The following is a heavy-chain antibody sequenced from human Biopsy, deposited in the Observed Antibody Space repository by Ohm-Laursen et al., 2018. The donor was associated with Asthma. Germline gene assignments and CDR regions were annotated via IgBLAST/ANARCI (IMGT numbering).Heavy chain of an antibody. CDR2: THHSGNT. CDR3: ARGSSSRLSQWELLVSGGKRAHSYYGMDV. D-gene: IGHD1-26*01. CDR1: GGSFSSNY. V-gene: IGHV4-34*01. J-gene: IGHJ6*02. Sequence: GTLSLTCAVYGGSFSSNYWSWIRQTPGKGLEWLGDTHHSGNTKSNPSLSNRPPLSVDTSKNQFSLRLTSGTAADTAVYYCARGSSSRLSQWELLVSGGKRAHSYYGMDVWGQGTTVTVSS.